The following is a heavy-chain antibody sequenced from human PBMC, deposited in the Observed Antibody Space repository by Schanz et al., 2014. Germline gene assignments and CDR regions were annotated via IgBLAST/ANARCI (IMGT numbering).Heavy chain of an antibody. CDR1: GFTFSSYS. Sequence: EVQLVESGGGLVQPGGSLRLSCTASGFTFSSYSMNWVRQAPGKGLEWVSYVSRSTPDIYYADSVKGRFTMSRDNAKNSLFLQMDSLRADDTAVYYCARKMKLGVYGGKGHDSLDIWGQGTMVTVSS. CDR3: ARKMKLGVYGGKGHDSLDI. D-gene: IGHD4-17*01. CDR2: VSRSTPDI. J-gene: IGHJ3*02. V-gene: IGHV3-48*01.